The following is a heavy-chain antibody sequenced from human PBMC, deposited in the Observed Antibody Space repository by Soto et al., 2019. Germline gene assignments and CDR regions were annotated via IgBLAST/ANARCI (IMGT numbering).Heavy chain of an antibody. D-gene: IGHD2-21*02. Sequence: ASVKVSCKVPGYTLTELSMHWVRQAPGKGLEWMGGFDPEDGETIYAQKFQGRVTMTEDTSTDTAYMELSSLRSEDTAVYYCATCGGDCYQYYFDYWGQGTLVTVYS. V-gene: IGHV1-24*01. J-gene: IGHJ4*02. CDR3: ATCGGDCYQYYFDY. CDR2: FDPEDGET. CDR1: GYTLTELS.